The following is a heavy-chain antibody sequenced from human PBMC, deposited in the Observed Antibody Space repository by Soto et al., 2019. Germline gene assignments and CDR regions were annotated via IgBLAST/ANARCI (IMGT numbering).Heavy chain of an antibody. V-gene: IGHV4-39*07. CDR2: IYYSGST. Sequence: SETLSLTCIVSGGSISSSSYYWGWIRQPPGKGLEWIGSIYYSGSTYYNPSFQGQVTISADKSISTAYLQWSSLKASDTAMYYCARQGGSSWYGYYFDYWGQGTLVTVSS. CDR3: ARQGGSSWYGYYFDY. J-gene: IGHJ4*02. D-gene: IGHD6-13*01. CDR1: GGSISSSSYY.